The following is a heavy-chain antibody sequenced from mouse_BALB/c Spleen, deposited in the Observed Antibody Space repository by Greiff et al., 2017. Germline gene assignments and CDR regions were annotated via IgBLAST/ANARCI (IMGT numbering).Heavy chain of an antibody. V-gene: IGHV7-3*02. CDR1: GFTFTDYY. D-gene: IGHD2-1*01. CDR3: ARDNYGNGGFAY. CDR2: IRNKANGYTT. J-gene: IGHJ3*01. Sequence: DVKLVESGGGLVQPGGSLRLSCATSGFTFTDYYMSWVRQPPGKALEWLGFIRNKANGYTTEYSASVKGRFTISRDNSQSILYLQMNTLRAEDSATYYCARDNYGNGGFAYWGQGTLVTVSA.